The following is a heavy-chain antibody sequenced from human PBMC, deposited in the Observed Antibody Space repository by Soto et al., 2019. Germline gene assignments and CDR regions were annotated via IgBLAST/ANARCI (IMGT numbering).Heavy chain of an antibody. CDR3: ASGSYSSSSYYYYYGMDV. V-gene: IGHV1-69*01. J-gene: IGHJ6*02. D-gene: IGHD6-13*01. Sequence: QVQLVQSGAEVKKPGSSVKVSCKASGGTFSSYAISWVRQAPGQGLEWIGGIIPIFGTANYAQKFQGRVTITADESTSTAYMELSSLRSEDTAVYYCASGSYSSSSYYYYYGMDVWGQGTTVTVSS. CDR2: IIPIFGTA. CDR1: GGTFSSYA.